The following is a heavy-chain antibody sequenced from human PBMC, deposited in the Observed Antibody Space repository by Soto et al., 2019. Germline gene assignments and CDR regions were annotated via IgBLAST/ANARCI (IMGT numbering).Heavy chain of an antibody. V-gene: IGHV3-23*01. Sequence: EVQILESGGGLVQPGGSLRLSCAASGFPFSNYAMTWVRQAPGKGLEWVSAISANTDYAYYADSVKDRFTISRDNSKNTLYLQRDSLRAEDTAVYYCAKVPSQYIWGSYLRYYDYWGQGTLVTVSS. CDR2: ISANTDYA. D-gene: IGHD3-16*02. CDR1: GFPFSNYA. J-gene: IGHJ4*02. CDR3: AKVPSQYIWGSYLRYYDY.